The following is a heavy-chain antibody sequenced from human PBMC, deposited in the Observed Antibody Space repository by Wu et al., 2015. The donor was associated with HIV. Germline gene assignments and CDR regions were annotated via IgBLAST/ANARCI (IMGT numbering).Heavy chain of an antibody. D-gene: IGHD4-23*01. CDR1: GYTFTGYY. CDR3: ARKLPNSARTVVSNWFDP. Sequence: QVQLVQSGAEVKKPGASVKVSCKASGYTFTGYYMHWVRQAPGQGLEWMGWINPNSGGTNYAQKFQGRVTMTRDTSISTAYMELSRLRSDDTAVYYCARKLPNSARTVVSNWFDPWGQGTLVTVSS. V-gene: IGHV1-2*02. CDR2: INPNSGGT. J-gene: IGHJ5*02.